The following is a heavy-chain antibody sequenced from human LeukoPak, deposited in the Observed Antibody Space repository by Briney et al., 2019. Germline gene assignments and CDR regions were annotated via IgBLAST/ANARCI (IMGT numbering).Heavy chain of an antibody. Sequence: GGSLRLSCAASGFTFSSYAMSWVRQAPGKGLEGVSAIRASAGSTYYADSVKGRFTISRDNSKNTLYLQMNSLRAEDTAVYYCARGAYGDYDYWGQGTLVTVSS. CDR2: IRASAGST. CDR1: GFTFSSYA. D-gene: IGHD4-17*01. CDR3: ARGAYGDYDY. J-gene: IGHJ4*02. V-gene: IGHV3-23*01.